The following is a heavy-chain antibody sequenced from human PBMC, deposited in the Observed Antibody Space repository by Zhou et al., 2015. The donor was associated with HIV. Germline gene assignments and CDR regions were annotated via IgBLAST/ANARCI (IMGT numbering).Heavy chain of an antibody. D-gene: IGHD2-21*02. Sequence: QVQLVESGGGVVQPGRSLRLSCTVSGFTFDRYSMHWVRQAPGQGLEWVAVISYDGSNTYYEDSVKGRFTISRDNSKNTLSLQMNSLRAEDTAVYHCAKAQVTYCGGDCYSGYFYGMDVWGQGTTVTVSS. CDR3: AKAQVTYCGGDCYSGYFYGMDV. V-gene: IGHV3-30*04. CDR1: GFTFDRYS. J-gene: IGHJ6*02. CDR2: ISYDGSNT.